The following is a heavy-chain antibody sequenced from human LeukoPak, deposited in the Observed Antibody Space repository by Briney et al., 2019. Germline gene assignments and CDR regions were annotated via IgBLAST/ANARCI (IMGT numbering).Heavy chain of an antibody. CDR1: GYTFTSYY. CDR2: INPSGGST. Sequence: ASVKVSCKASGYTFTSYYMHWVRQAPGQGLEWMGIINPSGGSTSYAQKFQGRVTMTRDTSTSTVYMELSSLRSEDTAVYYCASGIFGYSREDYYYYGMDVWGQGTTVTVFS. CDR3: ASGIFGYSREDYYYYGMDV. D-gene: IGHD3-3*01. V-gene: IGHV1-46*01. J-gene: IGHJ6*02.